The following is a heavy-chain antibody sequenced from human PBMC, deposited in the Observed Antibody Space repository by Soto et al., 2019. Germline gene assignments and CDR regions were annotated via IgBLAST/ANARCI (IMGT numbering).Heavy chain of an antibody. V-gene: IGHV1-69*06. J-gene: IGHJ6*02. Sequence: QVQLVQSGAEVKKPGSSVKVSCKASGGTFSSYAISWVRQAPGQGLEWMGGIIPIFGTANYAQKFQGRVTITADKSSSTADMELSSLRSEDTAVYYCAREGGEPRGSSSGSPGPKDVWGQGTTVTVSS. CDR2: IIPIFGTA. D-gene: IGHD6-19*01. CDR1: GGTFSSYA. CDR3: AREGGEPRGSSSGSPGPKDV.